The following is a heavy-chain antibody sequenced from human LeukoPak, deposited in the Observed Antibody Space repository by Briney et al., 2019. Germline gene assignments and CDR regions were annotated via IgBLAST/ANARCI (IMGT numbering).Heavy chain of an antibody. Sequence: ASVKVSCKVSGFKFIDYYMHWVQQAPGKGLEWMGLVDPEDGETRFAEKFQGRVTITADTSTDTAYMELSSLRSEDTAVYYCATGGEPGDNTHDYYYYMDVWGKGTSVTVS. V-gene: IGHV1-69-2*01. D-gene: IGHD1-26*01. CDR2: VDPEDGET. CDR1: GFKFIDYY. J-gene: IGHJ6*03. CDR3: ATGGEPGDNTHDYYYYMDV.